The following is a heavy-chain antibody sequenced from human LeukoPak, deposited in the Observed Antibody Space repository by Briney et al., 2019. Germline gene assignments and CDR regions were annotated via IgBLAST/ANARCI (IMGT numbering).Heavy chain of an antibody. Sequence: ASVKISCKASGYTFTNNDINWVRQTTGQGIEWMGWVSPDSGDTGYAPNFRGRVTMTTDTSINTAYMGLTSLTSEVTAIYNGTRGRSAGDGGRGT. J-gene: IGHJ4*02. CDR1: GYTFTNND. D-gene: IGHD2-21*02. CDR3: TRGRSAGD. CDR2: VSPDSGDT. V-gene: IGHV1-8*01.